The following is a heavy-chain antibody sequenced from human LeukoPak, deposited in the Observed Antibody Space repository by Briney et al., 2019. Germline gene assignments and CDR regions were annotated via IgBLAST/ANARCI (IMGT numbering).Heavy chain of an antibody. V-gene: IGHV4-39*01. CDR1: GGSISSSSHF. CDR3: ASRARRYYFDH. Sequence: SETLSLTCTVSGGSISSSSHFWGWIRQPPGKGLEWIGSIFYSGSTYYNPSLKSRVTISVDTSKDQFSLKLTSVTATDTAVYYCASRARRYYFDHWGQGTLVTVSS. CDR2: IFYSGST. J-gene: IGHJ4*02.